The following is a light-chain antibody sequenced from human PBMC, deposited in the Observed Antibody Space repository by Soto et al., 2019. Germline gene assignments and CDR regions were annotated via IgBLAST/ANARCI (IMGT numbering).Light chain of an antibody. CDR1: SSDVGGYNY. CDR3: SSYTSSITFYV. V-gene: IGLV2-14*01. CDR2: DVS. Sequence: ALTQPASVSGSPGQSITISCTGTSSDVGGYNYVSWYQQHPGKAPKLMIYDVSNRPSGVSNRFSGSKSGNTASLTISGLQGEDEADYYCSSYTSSITFYVFGTGTKLTVL. J-gene: IGLJ1*01.